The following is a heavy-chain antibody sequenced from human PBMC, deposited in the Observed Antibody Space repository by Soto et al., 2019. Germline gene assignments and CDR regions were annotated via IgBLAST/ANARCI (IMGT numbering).Heavy chain of an antibody. Sequence: QVQLVQSGAEVKKPGASVKVSCKASGYTFTSYGISWVRQAPGQGLEWMGWISAYNGNTNYAQKLQGRVTMTTDTSTITAYMELRSLRSDDTAVYYCASSRAARGLLWFGEGGSTYYYGMDVWGQGTTVTVSS. V-gene: IGHV1-18*04. D-gene: IGHD3-10*01. CDR2: ISAYNGNT. J-gene: IGHJ6*02. CDR3: ASSRAARGLLWFGEGGSTYYYGMDV. CDR1: GYTFTSYG.